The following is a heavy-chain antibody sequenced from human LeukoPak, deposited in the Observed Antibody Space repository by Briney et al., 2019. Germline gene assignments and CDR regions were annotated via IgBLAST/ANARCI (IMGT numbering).Heavy chain of an antibody. CDR1: GYSFTSYY. CDR2: INPSGGGSST. V-gene: IGHV1-46*01. J-gene: IGHJ3*02. Sequence: GASVKVSCKASGYSFTSYYIHWVRQAPGQGLEWMAMINPSGGGSSTTYAQKFQGTLTLTRDMSTSTVYMELSSLRSEDTAVYYCAVRSDRRDAFDIWGQGTMVTVSS. CDR3: AVRSDRRDAFDI. D-gene: IGHD1-14*01.